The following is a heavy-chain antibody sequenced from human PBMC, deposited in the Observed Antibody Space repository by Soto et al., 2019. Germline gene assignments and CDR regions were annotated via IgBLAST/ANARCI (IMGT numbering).Heavy chain of an antibody. V-gene: IGHV1-3*01. D-gene: IGHD3-10*01. CDR3: ASPSDGSGNFY. J-gene: IGHJ4*02. CDR2: INAGNGNT. Sequence: QVQLVQSGAEVKKPGASVKVSCKASGYTFSNYLLHWVRQAPGQRLEWMGWINAGNGNTKYSQKFQGRVTLTRDTSASTAYMELSGLRSEDTAVYYCASPSDGSGNFYWGQGTLVTVSS. CDR1: GYTFSNYL.